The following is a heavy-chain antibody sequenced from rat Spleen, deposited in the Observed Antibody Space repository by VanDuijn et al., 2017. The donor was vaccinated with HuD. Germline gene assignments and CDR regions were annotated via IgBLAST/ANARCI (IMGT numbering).Heavy chain of an antibody. Sequence: EVQLVESGGGLVQPGRSLKLSCAASGFTFSDYYMAWVRQAPKKGLEWVASISFDGPNTYYGDSVKGRFTISRDNAKSTLFLQMNSLRSEDTATYYCARLNWYFDFWGPGTMVTVSS. J-gene: IGHJ1*01. CDR2: ISFDGPNT. CDR3: ARLNWYFDF. V-gene: IGHV5-22*01. CDR1: GFTFSDYY.